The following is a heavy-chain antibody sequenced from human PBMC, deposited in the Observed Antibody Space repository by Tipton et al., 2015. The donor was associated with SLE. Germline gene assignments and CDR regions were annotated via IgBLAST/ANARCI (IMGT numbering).Heavy chain of an antibody. D-gene: IGHD6-13*01. CDR3: ALGSSGSPEYCQH. J-gene: IGHJ1*01. CDR1: STSISNSDHY. CDR2: IYYRGSI. Sequence: TLSLTCTVSSTSISNSDHYWGWVRQAPGEGLEWIGNIYYRGSIYYNPSLKSRLTISLDTSKNQFSLKLNSVTAADTAVYYCALGSSGSPEYCQHWGQGPLVTVSS. V-gene: IGHV4-39*07.